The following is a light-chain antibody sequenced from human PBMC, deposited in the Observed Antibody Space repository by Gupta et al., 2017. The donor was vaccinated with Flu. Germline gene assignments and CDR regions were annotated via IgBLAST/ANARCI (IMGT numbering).Light chain of an antibody. J-gene: IGLJ3*02. V-gene: IGLV2-11*01. Sequence: QSALTQPRSVSGSPGQSVTISCTGTSRDVGSSNYVSWYTHHPGKAPKLIIYDVNRWPAAVPGRFSGSKSANTASLTISVLQEEEEADYYGCADAGTYSWVFGGGTKLTVL. CDR2: DVN. CDR3: CADAGTYSWV. CDR1: SRDVGSSNY.